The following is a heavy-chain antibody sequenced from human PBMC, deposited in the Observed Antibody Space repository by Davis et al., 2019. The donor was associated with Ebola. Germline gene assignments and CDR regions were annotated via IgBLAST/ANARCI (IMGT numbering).Heavy chain of an antibody. CDR3: ATGAYYGSGYYFDY. J-gene: IGHJ4*02. D-gene: IGHD3-10*01. Sequence: SETLSLTCTVSGGSISSYYWSWSRQPPGKGLEWIGYISYSGNTYYNPSLKSRVTISVDTSENHFSLKLSSVTAADTAVYYCATGAYYGSGYYFDYWGQGTLVTVSS. CDR1: GGSISSYY. V-gene: IGHV4-59*08. CDR2: ISYSGNT.